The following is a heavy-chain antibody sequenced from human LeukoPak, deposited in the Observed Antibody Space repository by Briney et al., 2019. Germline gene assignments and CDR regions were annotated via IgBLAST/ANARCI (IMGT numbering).Heavy chain of an antibody. CDR1: GGTFKNYS. J-gene: IGHJ4*02. V-gene: IGHV1-69*13. Sequence: SVKVSCKSSGGTFKNYSVNWVRQAPGQGLEWMGGIIPIFGTANYAQKFQGRVTITADESTSTAYMELSSLRSEDTAVYYCAREPGDWGQGTLVTVSS. D-gene: IGHD3-10*01. CDR2: IIPIFGTA. CDR3: AREPGD.